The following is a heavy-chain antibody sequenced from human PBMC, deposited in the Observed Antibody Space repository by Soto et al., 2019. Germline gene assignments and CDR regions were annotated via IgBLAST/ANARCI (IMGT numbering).Heavy chain of an antibody. CDR3: AKGYYDFWSGYLNY. V-gene: IGHV3-30*18. J-gene: IGHJ4*02. D-gene: IGHD3-3*01. Sequence: GGSLRLSCAASGFTFSSYGMHWVRQAPGKGLEWVAVISYDGSNKYYADSVKGRFTISRDNSKNTLYLQMNSLRAEDTAVYYCAKGYYDFWSGYLNYWGQGTLVTVSS. CDR2: ISYDGSNK. CDR1: GFTFSSYG.